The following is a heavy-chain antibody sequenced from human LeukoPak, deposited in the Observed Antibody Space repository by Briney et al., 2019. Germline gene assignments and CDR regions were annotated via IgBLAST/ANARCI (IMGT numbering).Heavy chain of an antibody. J-gene: IGHJ4*02. CDR1: GFTFSRYG. V-gene: IGHV3-21*01. CDR3: ARVSGVLTDYFDY. CDR2: IIDSTGYT. Sequence: GGSLRLSCVASGFTFSRYGMNWVRQAPGKGLEWVSSIIDSTGYTYYADSVKGRFTISRDNAKNSLYLQMSSLRAEDTAVYYCARVSGVLTDYFDYWGQGTLVTVSS. D-gene: IGHD4/OR15-4a*01.